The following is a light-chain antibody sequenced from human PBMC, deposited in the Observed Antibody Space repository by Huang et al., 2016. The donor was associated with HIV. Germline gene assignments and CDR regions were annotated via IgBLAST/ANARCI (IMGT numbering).Light chain of an antibody. J-gene: IGKJ1*01. V-gene: IGKV4-1*01. CDR1: QSVLHSSNNKNY. CDR3: HQYYSSPQT. Sequence: DIVMTQSPDSMTVSLGERATINCKSSQSVLHSSNNKNYLAWYQQKPGQSPKVLIYWESTRESGVPDRFSGSGSGTDFTLTISSLQAEDVAVYFCHQYYSSPQTFGQGTKVEIK. CDR2: WES.